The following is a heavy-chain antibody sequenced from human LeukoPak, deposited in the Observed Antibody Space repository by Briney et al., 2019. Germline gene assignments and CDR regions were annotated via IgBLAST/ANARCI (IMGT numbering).Heavy chain of an antibody. J-gene: IGHJ5*02. D-gene: IGHD6-13*01. CDR2: ISAYNGNT. V-gene: IGHV1-18*01. CDR3: ARDRKMNSMAARTDWFDP. CDR1: GYTFTSYG. Sequence: ASVKVSCKASGYTFTSYGISWVRQAPGQGLEWMGWISAYNGNTNYAQKLQGRVTMTTDTSTSTAYMELRSLRSDDTAVYYCARDRKMNSMAARTDWFDPWGQGTLVTVSS.